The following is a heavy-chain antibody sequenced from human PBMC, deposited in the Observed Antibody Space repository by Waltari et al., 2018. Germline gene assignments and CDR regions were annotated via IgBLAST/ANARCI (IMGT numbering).Heavy chain of an antibody. CDR2: IYSGGST. CDR1: GFTFRSYA. V-gene: IGHV3-23*03. CDR3: AKGQQPITMIVVVTPFDY. J-gene: IGHJ4*02. Sequence: EVQLLESGGGLVQPGGSLRLSCAASGFTFRSYAMSWVRQAPGKGLEWVSVIYSGGSTYYADSVKGRFTISRDNSKNTLYLQMNSLRAEDTAVYYCAKGQQPITMIVVVTPFDYWGQGTLVTVSS. D-gene: IGHD3-22*01.